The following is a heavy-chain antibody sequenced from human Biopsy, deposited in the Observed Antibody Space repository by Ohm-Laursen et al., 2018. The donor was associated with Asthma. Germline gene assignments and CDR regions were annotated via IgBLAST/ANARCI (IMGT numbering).Heavy chain of an antibody. J-gene: IGHJ6*02. CDR2: ISVYNGNT. D-gene: IGHD3-10*01. V-gene: IGHV1-18*01. CDR1: GYTFNSAG. CDR3: ARAVDYSHYYGIDV. Sequence: SVKVSCKTSGYTFNSAGITWVRQAPGQGLEWMGWISVYNGNTKVAQKLQDIVTMITDTSTSTAYMELRSLRSDDTAVYFCARAVDYSHYYGIDVWGQGTTVTVS.